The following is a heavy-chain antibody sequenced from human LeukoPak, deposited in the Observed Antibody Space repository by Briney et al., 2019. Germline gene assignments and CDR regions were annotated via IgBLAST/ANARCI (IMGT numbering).Heavy chain of an antibody. CDR2: ISPSGDIT. J-gene: IGHJ4*02. CDR1: GVTFSNHG. V-gene: IGHV3-23*01. Sequence: QTGGSLRLSCAASGVTFSNHGMNWVRQAPGKGLEWVSGISPSGDITYYADSVKGRFTISRDNSKNTLHLEVISLTAEDTAVYYCANDDAWIRFGEWSQGTLVTVSS. D-gene: IGHD3-10*01. CDR3: ANDDAWIRFGE.